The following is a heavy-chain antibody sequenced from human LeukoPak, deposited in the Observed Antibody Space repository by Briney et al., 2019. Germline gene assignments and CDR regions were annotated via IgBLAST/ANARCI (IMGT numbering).Heavy chain of an antibody. CDR2: VSAYNGNT. J-gene: IGHJ6*02. Sequence: GASVTVSCKASGYTFTNYGISWVRQAPGQGREWMGWVSAYNGNTNYAQKLQGRVTMTTDTSTSTAYMELRSLRSDDTAVYYCAREGYCSSTSCYAPQYYYYYGMDVWGHGTTVTVSS. D-gene: IGHD2-2*01. V-gene: IGHV1-18*01. CDR3: AREGYCSSTSCYAPQYYYYYGMDV. CDR1: GYTFTNYG.